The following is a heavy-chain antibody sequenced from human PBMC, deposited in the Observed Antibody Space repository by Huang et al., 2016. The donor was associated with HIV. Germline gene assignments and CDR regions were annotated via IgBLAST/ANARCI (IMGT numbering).Heavy chain of an antibody. J-gene: IGHJ4*02. D-gene: IGHD3-3*01. CDR1: GFTFGSFG. V-gene: IGHV3-30*02. Sequence: QVQLVESGGGVVQPGGSLRLSCTASGFTFGSFGMHWVRQAPGKGLEWVAFIRYDGNIYYYADSVRGRFTISRDNSKDTLYLQMNRLRPDDSAVYYCAKDLTYTFGRHFDYWGRGTLVTVSS. CDR2: IRYDGNIY. CDR3: AKDLTYTFGRHFDY.